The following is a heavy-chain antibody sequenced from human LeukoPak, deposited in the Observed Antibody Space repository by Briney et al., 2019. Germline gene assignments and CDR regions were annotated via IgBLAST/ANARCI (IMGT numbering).Heavy chain of an antibody. CDR3: ARVYYYGSGSNKSGLDY. D-gene: IGHD3-10*01. CDR1: GGSFSGYY. CDR2: INHSGST. V-gene: IGHV4-34*01. Sequence: PSETLSLTCAVYGGSFSGYYWSWIRQPPGKGLEWIGEINHSGSTNYNPSLKSRVTISVDTSKNQFSLKLSSVTAADTAVYYCARVYYYGSGSNKSGLDYWGQGTLVTVSS. J-gene: IGHJ4*02.